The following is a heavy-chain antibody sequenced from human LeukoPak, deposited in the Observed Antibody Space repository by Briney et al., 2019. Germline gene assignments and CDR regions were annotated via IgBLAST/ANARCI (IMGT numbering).Heavy chain of an antibody. CDR3: TSRANIVVVVAATSIDY. D-gene: IGHD2-15*01. CDR2: IKSKTDGGTT. V-gene: IGHV3-15*01. CDR1: GFTFSNAW. J-gene: IGHJ4*02. Sequence: GGSLRLSCAASGFTFSNAWMSWVRQAPGKGLEWVGRIKSKTDGGTTDYAAPVKGRFTISRDDSKNTLYLQMNSLKTEDTAVYYCTSRANIVVVVAATSIDYWGQGTLVTVSS.